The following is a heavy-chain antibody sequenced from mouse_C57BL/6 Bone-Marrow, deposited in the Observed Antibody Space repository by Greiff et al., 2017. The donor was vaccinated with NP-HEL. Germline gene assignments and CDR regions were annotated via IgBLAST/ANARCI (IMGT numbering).Heavy chain of an antibody. J-gene: IGHJ1*03. V-gene: IGHV1-62-2*01. Sequence: VQLQQSGAELVKPGASVKLSCKASGYTFTEYTIHWVKQRSGQGLEWIGWFYPGSGSIKYIEKFKDKATLTADKSSSTVYMDLSRLTSEDSAVYSCARDVDYFGSSYGYFEVWGTGTTVTVSS. D-gene: IGHD1-1*01. CDR1: GYTFTEYT. CDR3: ARDVDYFGSSYGYFEV. CDR2: FYPGSGSI.